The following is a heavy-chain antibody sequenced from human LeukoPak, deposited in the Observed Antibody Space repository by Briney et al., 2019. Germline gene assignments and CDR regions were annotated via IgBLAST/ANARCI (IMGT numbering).Heavy chain of an antibody. V-gene: IGHV3-20*04. CDR3: ARVGQLTPYYYYYMDV. D-gene: IGHD6-13*01. CDR1: GFTFDDYG. CDR2: INWNGGST. J-gene: IGHJ6*03. Sequence: PGGSLRLSCAASGFTFDDYGMSWVRQAPGKGLEWVSGINWNGGSTGYADSVKGRFTISRDNAKNSLYLQMNSLRAEDTALHYCARVGQLTPYYYYYMDVWGKGTTVTVSS.